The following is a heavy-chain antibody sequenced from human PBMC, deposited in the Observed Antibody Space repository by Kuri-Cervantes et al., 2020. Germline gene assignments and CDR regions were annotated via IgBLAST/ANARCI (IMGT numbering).Heavy chain of an antibody. D-gene: IGHD3-10*01. CDR2: IYHSGSP. CDR1: GGSINSSNW. J-gene: IGHJ3*02. Sequence: SETLSLTCAVSGGSINSSNWWTWVRQPPGKGLEWIGEIYHSGSPNYNPSLKSRVTISVDTSKNQFSLKLSSVTAADTAVYYCARARGSGSLRGAFDIWGQGTMVTVSS. CDR3: ARARGSGSLRGAFDI. V-gene: IGHV4-4*02.